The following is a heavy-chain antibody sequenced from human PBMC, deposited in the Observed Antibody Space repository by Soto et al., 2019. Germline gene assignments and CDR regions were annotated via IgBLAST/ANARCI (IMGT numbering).Heavy chain of an antibody. Sequence: QVQLVQSGAEVKKPGSSVKVSCKASGGTFSRYAISWVRQAPGQGLEWMGGIIPMFGTANYAQKFQGRVTITADESTSTVHVELRRLRSEDTDVYYCAQTLGSAVAGPGRFDLWGRGTLVIVSS. CDR2: IIPMFGTA. V-gene: IGHV1-69*12. D-gene: IGHD6-19*01. CDR1: GGTFSRYA. J-gene: IGHJ2*01. CDR3: AQTLGSAVAGPGRFDL.